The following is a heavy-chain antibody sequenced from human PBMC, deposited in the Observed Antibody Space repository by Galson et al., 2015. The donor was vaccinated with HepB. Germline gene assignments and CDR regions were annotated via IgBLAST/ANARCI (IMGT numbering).Heavy chain of an antibody. CDR2: IGTAGDP. CDR3: ARGGSGSYYRNYYFDY. Sequence: SLRLSCAASGFTFSSYDMHWVRQATGKGLEWVSAIGTAGDPYYPGSVKGRFTSSRENAKNSLYLQMNSRRAGDTAVYYCARGGSGSYYRNYYFDYWGQGTLVTVSS. V-gene: IGHV3-13*05. J-gene: IGHJ4*02. CDR1: GFTFSSYD. D-gene: IGHD3-10*01.